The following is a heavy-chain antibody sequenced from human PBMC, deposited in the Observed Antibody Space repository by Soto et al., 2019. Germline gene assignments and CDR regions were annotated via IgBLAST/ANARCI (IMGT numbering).Heavy chain of an antibody. CDR3: ARGLGSSSSL. CDR1: GYTFTIYD. Sequence: ASVKVSCKASGYTFTIYDINCVRQSTLQGLEWMGCMNPNSGNTGYAQKFQGRVTMTRNTSISTAYMELSSLRSEDTAVYYCARGLGSSSSLWGQGTLVTVSS. J-gene: IGHJ4*02. D-gene: IGHD6-6*01. V-gene: IGHV1-8*01. CDR2: MNPNSGNT.